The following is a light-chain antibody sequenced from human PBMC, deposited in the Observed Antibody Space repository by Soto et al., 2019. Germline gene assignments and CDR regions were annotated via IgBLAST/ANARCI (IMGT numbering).Light chain of an antibody. CDR2: DVS. V-gene: IGLV2-14*03. J-gene: IGLJ1*01. Sequence: QSVLTQPTSVSGSPGQSITISCTGTSSDVGGYNYVSWYQHHPGKAPKLMICDVSDRPSGVSNRFSGSKSGNTASLTISGLQAEDEADYYCRSYTSSSTSWVFGTGTKVTVL. CDR3: RSYTSSSTSWV. CDR1: SSDVGGYNY.